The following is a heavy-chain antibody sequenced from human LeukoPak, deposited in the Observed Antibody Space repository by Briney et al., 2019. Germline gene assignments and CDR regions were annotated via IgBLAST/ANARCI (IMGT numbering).Heavy chain of an antibody. CDR1: GLSIGDNS. D-gene: IGHD2-15*01. J-gene: IGHJ6*02. CDR2: TSWDESTT. CDR3: ARGPNRWWVVSRNWGMDV. V-gene: IGHV3-43*01. Sequence: GGSLRLSCAASGLSIGDNSMHWVRQAPGKSLEWVSLTSWDESTTYYSDSVKGRFTVSRDSSKNSLHLQMNSLRTEDTALYYCARGPNRWWVVSRNWGMDVWGQGTTVTVSS.